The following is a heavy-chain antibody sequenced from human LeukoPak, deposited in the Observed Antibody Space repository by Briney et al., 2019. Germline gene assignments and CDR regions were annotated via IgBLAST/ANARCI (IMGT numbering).Heavy chain of an antibody. CDR1: GFTFSNYA. D-gene: IGHD2-15*01. J-gene: IGHJ4*02. CDR2: ISGSGGSI. CDR3: AKDNSPKVYCSGGSCYSDY. Sequence: GGSLRLSCAASGFTFSNYARSWVRQAPGKGLEWVSGISGSGGSIYYADSVKGRFTISRDNSKNTLYLQMNSLRAEDTAVYYCAKDNSPKVYCSGGSCYSDYWGQGTLVTVSS. V-gene: IGHV3-23*01.